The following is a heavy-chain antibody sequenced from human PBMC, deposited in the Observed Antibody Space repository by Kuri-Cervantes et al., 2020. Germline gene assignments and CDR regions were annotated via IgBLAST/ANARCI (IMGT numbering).Heavy chain of an antibody. CDR3: ATTTSYYYYYGMDV. V-gene: IGHV3-74*01. D-gene: IGHD1-26*01. Sequence: GGSLRLSCAASGFTFSSYWMHWVRQAPGKGLVWVSRINSDGSSTSYADSVKGRFTISRDNAKNTLYLQMNSLRAEDTAVYYCATTTSYYYYYGMDVWGQGTTVTVS. J-gene: IGHJ6*02. CDR2: INSDGSST. CDR1: GFTFSSYW.